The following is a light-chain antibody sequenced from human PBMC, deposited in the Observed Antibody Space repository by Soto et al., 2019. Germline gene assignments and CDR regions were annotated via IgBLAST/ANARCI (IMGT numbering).Light chain of an antibody. V-gene: IGLV2-14*03. CDR1: SSDVGGHNS. Sequence: QSALTQPASVSGSLGQSITISCTGSSSDVGGHNSISWYQHHPVKAPKLILYDVKNRPSGVSDRFSGSKSGNTASLTISGLQAEDEADYYCSSYTDSNTVVFGGGTKLTVL. CDR2: DVK. J-gene: IGLJ2*01. CDR3: SSYTDSNTVV.